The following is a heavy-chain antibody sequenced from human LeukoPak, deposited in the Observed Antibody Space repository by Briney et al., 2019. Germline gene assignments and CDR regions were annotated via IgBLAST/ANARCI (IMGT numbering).Heavy chain of an antibody. V-gene: IGHV3-23*01. J-gene: IGHJ4*02. D-gene: IGHD3-3*01. CDR3: ARDPGVVAFHYFDY. CDR1: GFTFSSHA. CDR2: IGGSGGST. Sequence: PGGSLRLSCAASGFTFSSHAMGWVRQAPGKGLEWVSAIGGSGGSTYYADSVKGRFTISRDNAKNTLYLQMNRLRAEDTALYYCARDPGVVAFHYFDYWGQGTLVTVSS.